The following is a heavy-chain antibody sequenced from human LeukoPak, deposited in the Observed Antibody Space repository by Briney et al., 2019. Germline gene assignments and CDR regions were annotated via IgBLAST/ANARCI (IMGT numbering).Heavy chain of an antibody. CDR1: GGSFSGYY. CDR3: ARGGGFGGYSGYLDY. D-gene: IGHD5-12*01. V-gene: IGHV4-34*01. CDR2: INHSGST. Sequence: SETLSLTCAVYGGSFSGYYWSWIRQPPGKGLEWIGEINHSGSTNYNPSLKSRVTISVDTSKNQFSLKLSSVTAADTAVYYCARGGGFGGYSGYLDYWGQGTLVTVSS. J-gene: IGHJ4*02.